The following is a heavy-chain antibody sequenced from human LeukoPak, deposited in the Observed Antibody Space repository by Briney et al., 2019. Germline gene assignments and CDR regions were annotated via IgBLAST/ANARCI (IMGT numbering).Heavy chain of an antibody. J-gene: IGHJ6*02. CDR2: IIPILGIA. Sequence: ASVKVSCKASGGTFSSYAISWVRQAPGQGLEWMGRIIPILGIANYAQKFKGRVTITADKSTSTAYMELSSLRSEDTAVYYCARVGAPGYCSGGSCYSAHGMDVWGQGTTVTVSS. V-gene: IGHV1-69*04. CDR1: GGTFSSYA. CDR3: ARVGAPGYCSGGSCYSAHGMDV. D-gene: IGHD2-15*01.